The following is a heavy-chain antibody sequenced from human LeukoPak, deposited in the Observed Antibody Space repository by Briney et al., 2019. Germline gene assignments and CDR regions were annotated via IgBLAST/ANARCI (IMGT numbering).Heavy chain of an antibody. CDR1: AGSISSSSHH. J-gene: IGHJ4*02. CDR2: IFSGRTT. Sequence: PSETQSLTCTVSAGSISSSSHHWGWIRQSPGKGLEWIGSIFSGRTTYYNPSLNDRVTIFVVTSKNQFSLQLNSVTAADTSVYYCVRHDGRGGSTMGALDSWGQGSLVTVSS. CDR3: VRHDGRGGSTMGALDS. D-gene: IGHD5/OR15-5a*01. V-gene: IGHV4-39*01.